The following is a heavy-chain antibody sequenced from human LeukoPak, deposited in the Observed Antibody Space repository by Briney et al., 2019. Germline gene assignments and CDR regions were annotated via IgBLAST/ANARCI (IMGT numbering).Heavy chain of an antibody. D-gene: IGHD6-19*01. V-gene: IGHV4-34*01. CDR2: INHSGST. CDR1: GVSLSGYY. Sequence: TSETLSLTCAVYGVSLSGYYWSWIRQSPGKGLEWIGKINHSGSTNYNPSLKSRVTISVDTSKNQFSLKLSSVTAADTAVYYCAGKVKQWLVFGAFDIWGQGTMVTVSS. J-gene: IGHJ3*02. CDR3: AGKVKQWLVFGAFDI.